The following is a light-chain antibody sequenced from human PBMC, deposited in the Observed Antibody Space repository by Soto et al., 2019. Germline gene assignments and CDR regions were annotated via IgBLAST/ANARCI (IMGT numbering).Light chain of an antibody. CDR3: QRYGDSPPKT. V-gene: IGKV3-20*01. Sequence: EIVLTQSPGTLSLSPGESATLSCRASQSVNSRFLAWYQHKPGQAPRLLIYAASTRATGIPDRFSGSASGTDFFTLTISRLEPEDFAVYYCQRYGDSPPKTFGQGTKLEIK. CDR1: QSVNSRF. J-gene: IGKJ2*01. CDR2: AAS.